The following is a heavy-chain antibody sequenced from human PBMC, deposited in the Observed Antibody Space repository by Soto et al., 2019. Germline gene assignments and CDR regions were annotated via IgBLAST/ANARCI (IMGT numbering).Heavy chain of an antibody. J-gene: IGHJ3*02. CDR2: IYYSGST. CDR3: ARATYYDSSGYYYNPFAI. CDR1: GGSISSYY. V-gene: IGHV4-59*01. D-gene: IGHD3-22*01. Sequence: SETLSLTCTVSGGSISSYYWSWIRQPPGKGLEWIGYIYYSGSTNYNPSLKSRVTISVDTSKNQFSLKLSSVTAADTAVYYCARATYYDSSGYYYNPFAIWGQGTMVTVSS.